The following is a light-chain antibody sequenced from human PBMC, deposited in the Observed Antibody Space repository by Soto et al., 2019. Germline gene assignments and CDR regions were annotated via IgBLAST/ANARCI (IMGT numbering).Light chain of an antibody. J-gene: IGKJ1*01. CDR3: QQTDSFPWT. CDR1: QGISRW. Sequence: DIQMTQSPSSVSAYVGDRVTITCRASQGISRWLAWYQQKPGTAPKLLIYDASILQSGVPSRFSGSGSGTDFTLTISSLQPEDFAIYFCQQTDSFPWTFGQGTKVEIK. CDR2: DAS. V-gene: IGKV1-12*01.